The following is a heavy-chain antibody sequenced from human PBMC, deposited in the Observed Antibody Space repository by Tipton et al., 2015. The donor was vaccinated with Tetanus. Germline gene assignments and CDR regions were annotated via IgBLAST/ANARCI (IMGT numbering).Heavy chain of an antibody. D-gene: IGHD2-21*01. Sequence: TLSLTCTVSGGSISRHYWSWIRQPAGKGLEWIGRIYSDVYTSESTTYNPSLKNRVSMSVDTSKNQFFLKLTSVIAADTAMYYCARRGDNWYFDLWGRGTLVTVSS. V-gene: IGHV4-4*07. CDR1: GGSISRHY. J-gene: IGHJ2*01. CDR3: ARRGDNWYFDL. CDR2: IYSDVYTSEST.